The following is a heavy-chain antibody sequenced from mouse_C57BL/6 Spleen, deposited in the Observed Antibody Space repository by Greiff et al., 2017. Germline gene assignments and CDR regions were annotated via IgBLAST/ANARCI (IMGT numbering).Heavy chain of an antibody. CDR3: ARSEDGYCFDY. D-gene: IGHD2-3*01. J-gene: IGHJ2*01. V-gene: IGHV1-52*01. CDR1: GYTFTSYW. Sequence: QVQLQQPGAELVRPGSSVKLSCKASGYTFTSYWMHWVKQRPIHGLERIGNIDPSDSETHYNQKFKDKATLTVYKSSSTAYMQLSSLTSEDSAVYYCARSEDGYCFDYWGQGTTLTVSS. CDR2: IDPSDSET.